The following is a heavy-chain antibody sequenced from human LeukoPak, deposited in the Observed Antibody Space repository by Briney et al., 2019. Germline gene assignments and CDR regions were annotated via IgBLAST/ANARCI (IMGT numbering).Heavy chain of an antibody. CDR3: AKRSAWSLFDP. CDR2: INWNGGST. J-gene: IGHJ5*02. CDR1: GFTFDDYG. V-gene: IGHV3-20*04. Sequence: PGGSLRLSCAASGFTFDDYGMSWVRQAPGKGLEWVSGINWNGGSTGYADSVKGRFTISRDNAKNSMYLQMDSLRVEDTAMYYCAKRSAWSLFDPWGQGTLVTVSS. D-gene: IGHD6-19*01.